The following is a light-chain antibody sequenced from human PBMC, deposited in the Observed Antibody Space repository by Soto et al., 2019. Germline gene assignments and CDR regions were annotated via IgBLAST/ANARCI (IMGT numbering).Light chain of an antibody. CDR2: WAS. CDR3: QQYESTPPT. J-gene: IGKJ2*01. V-gene: IGKV4-1*01. Sequence: DIVMTQSPDSLAVSLGERATINCKSSQSVLYSSNNKNYLAWYQQRPGQPPKLLIYWASTRESGVPDRFSGSGSGTDFTHTITSLQAEDVAVYYCQQYESTPPTFGQGPELEIK. CDR1: QSVLYSSNNKNY.